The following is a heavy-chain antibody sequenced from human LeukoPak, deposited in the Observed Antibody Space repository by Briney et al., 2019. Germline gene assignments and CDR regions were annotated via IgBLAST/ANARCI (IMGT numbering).Heavy chain of an antibody. Sequence: SETLSLTCTVSGGSITTGNFYWAWIPQCPEKGLEWIGTIYYSGTTYYNPSLKSRVTISVATSKNQFSLKLSPVTAADTAVYYCARVRNYCSGGSCSSTFYYYYGMDVWGQGTTVTVSS. CDR2: IYYSGTT. CDR3: ARVRNYCSGGSCSSTFYYYYGMDV. CDR1: GGSITTGNFY. J-gene: IGHJ6*02. V-gene: IGHV4-39*07. D-gene: IGHD2-15*01.